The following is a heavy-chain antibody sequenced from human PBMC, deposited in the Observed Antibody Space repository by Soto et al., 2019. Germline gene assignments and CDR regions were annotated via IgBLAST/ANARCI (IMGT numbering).Heavy chain of an antibody. Sequence: QVQLVQSGAEVKKPGASVKVSCKASGYTFTSYDINWVRQATGQGLEWMGWMNPNSGNTGYAQKFQGRVTMTRNTSISTAYMELRSLRSEDTAVYYCAQYSGSYYYYYGMDVWGQGTTVTVSS. J-gene: IGHJ6*02. CDR2: MNPNSGNT. V-gene: IGHV1-8*01. CDR1: GYTFTSYD. CDR3: AQYSGSYYYYYGMDV. D-gene: IGHD1-26*01.